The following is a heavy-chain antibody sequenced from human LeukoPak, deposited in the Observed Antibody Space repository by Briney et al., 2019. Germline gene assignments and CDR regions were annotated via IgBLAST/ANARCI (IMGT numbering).Heavy chain of an antibody. CDR2: ISTYSGNT. V-gene: IGHV1-18*01. Sequence: GASVKVSSTASGYRFTSYGITWVRQAPGQGLEWMGWISTYSGNTDYAQKFHDRVTMTTDTSTSTAYLELRSLSYDDTAVYYCCREVGNWNDLFFWGQGTLVTVSS. CDR1: GYRFTSYG. D-gene: IGHD1-1*01. J-gene: IGHJ4*02. CDR3: CREVGNWNDLFF.